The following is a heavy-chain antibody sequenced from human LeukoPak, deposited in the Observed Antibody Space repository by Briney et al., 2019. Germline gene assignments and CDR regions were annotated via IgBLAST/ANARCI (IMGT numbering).Heavy chain of an antibody. D-gene: IGHD4-17*01. V-gene: IGHV1-3*01. J-gene: IGHJ4*02. CDR1: GYTFTSYA. CDR3: ARVDGDYVTFDY. Sequence: GASVKVSCKASGYTFTSYAMHWVRQAPGQRLEWMGWINAGNGNTKYSQKFQGRVTITRDTSASTAYMELSSLRSEGTAVYYCARVDGDYVTFDYWGQGTLVTVSS. CDR2: INAGNGNT.